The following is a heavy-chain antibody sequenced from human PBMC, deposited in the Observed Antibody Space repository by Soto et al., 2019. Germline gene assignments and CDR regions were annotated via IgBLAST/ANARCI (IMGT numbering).Heavy chain of an antibody. J-gene: IGHJ6*02. V-gene: IGHV3-11*01. CDR3: ARAWKIEKFGVISMSKGLDV. CDR2: SSNRVRST. D-gene: IGHD3-3*01. CDR1: GFIFSDYY. Sequence: QVQLVESGGGLVKPGGSLRLSCAASGFIFSDYYMTWIRQAPGKGLEWLSCSSNRVRSTYYADSVKDVFVVSKANAKNLVYLQMNSLRAEDTAVYFCARAWKIEKFGVISMSKGLDVWGQGTTVTVSS.